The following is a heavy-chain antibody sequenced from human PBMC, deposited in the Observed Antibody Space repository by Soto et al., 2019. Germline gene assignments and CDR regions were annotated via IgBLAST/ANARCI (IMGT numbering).Heavy chain of an antibody. D-gene: IGHD2-21*01. CDR3: ASYSYLTCPELYDS. Sequence: ASVKVSCKASGYTFTSYGISWVRQAPGQGLEWMGWISAYNGNTNYAQKLQGRVTMTTDTSTSTAYMELRSLRSDDTAVYYCASYSYLTCPELYDSWGQGNLVTFSS. CDR1: GYTFTSYG. J-gene: IGHJ5*01. CDR2: ISAYNGNT. V-gene: IGHV1-18*01.